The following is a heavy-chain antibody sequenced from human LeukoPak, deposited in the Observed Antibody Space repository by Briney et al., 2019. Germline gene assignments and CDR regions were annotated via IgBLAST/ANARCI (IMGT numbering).Heavy chain of an antibody. D-gene: IGHD6-19*01. Sequence: PGGFLRLSCAASGFTFDDYAMHWVRQAPGKGLEWVSGISWNSGSIGYADSVKGRFTISRDNAKNSLYLQMNSLRAEDTALYYCAKDRWRVYYYGMDVWGQGTTVTVSS. J-gene: IGHJ6*02. CDR2: ISWNSGSI. CDR1: GFTFDDYA. CDR3: AKDRWRVYYYGMDV. V-gene: IGHV3-9*01.